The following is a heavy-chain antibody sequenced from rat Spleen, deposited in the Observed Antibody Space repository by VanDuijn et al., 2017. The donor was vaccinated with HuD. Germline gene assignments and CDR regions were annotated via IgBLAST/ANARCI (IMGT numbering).Heavy chain of an antibody. CDR1: GYSITSSYR. V-gene: IGHV3-3*01. CDR2: INSAGST. D-gene: IGHD1-2*01. Sequence: EVQLQESGPGLVKPSQSLSLTCSVTGYSITSSYRWNWIRKFPGNKLEWMGYINSAGSTNYNPSLKSRISITRDTSKNQFFLQVNSVTTADTATYHCARSEDNTYISFDYWGQGVMVTVSS. J-gene: IGHJ2*01. CDR3: ARSEDNTYISFDY.